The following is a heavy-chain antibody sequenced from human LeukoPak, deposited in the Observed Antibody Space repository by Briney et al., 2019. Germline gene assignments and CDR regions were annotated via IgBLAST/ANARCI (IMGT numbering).Heavy chain of an antibody. CDR2: AYQSGIT. J-gene: IGHJ4*02. CDR1: GVSVISSGHY. Sequence: PSQTLSLTCSVFGVSVISSGHYWSWIRQSPGKGLQWIGYAYQSGITYYSPSLKSRVSISVDRSRNQFSLELTSVTAADTAVYYCARRSLGGWYSGYYFDYWGQGTLVTVSS. CDR3: ARRSLGGWYSGYYFDY. D-gene: IGHD6-19*01. V-gene: IGHV4-30-2*06.